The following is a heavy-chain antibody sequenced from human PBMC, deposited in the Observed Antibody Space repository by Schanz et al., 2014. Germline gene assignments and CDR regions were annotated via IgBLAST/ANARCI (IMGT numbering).Heavy chain of an antibody. CDR1: GFTFSDFY. Sequence: GQLLESGGGLVQPGGSLRLSCAASGFTFSDFYMTWIRQAPGKGLEWVSYISGESYYITYADSVKGRFTISRDNAKNTLYLQMSRLRVEDTAVYYCVRWGASWGQGTLVTVSS. V-gene: IGHV3-11*06. D-gene: IGHD3-16*01. CDR3: VRWGAS. CDR2: ISGESYYI. J-gene: IGHJ5*02.